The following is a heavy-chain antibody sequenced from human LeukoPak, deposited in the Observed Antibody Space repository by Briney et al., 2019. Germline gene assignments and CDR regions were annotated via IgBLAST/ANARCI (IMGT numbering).Heavy chain of an antibody. CDR3: ARRLAAAGNNWFDP. CDR1: GYTFTSYG. Sequence: ASVKVSCKASGYTFTSYGISWVRQAPGQGLEWMGWISAYNGNTNYAQKLQGRVTMTTDTSTSTAYMELRSLRSDDTAVYYCARRLAAAGNNWFDPWGQGILVTVSS. D-gene: IGHD6-13*01. J-gene: IGHJ5*02. CDR2: ISAYNGNT. V-gene: IGHV1-18*01.